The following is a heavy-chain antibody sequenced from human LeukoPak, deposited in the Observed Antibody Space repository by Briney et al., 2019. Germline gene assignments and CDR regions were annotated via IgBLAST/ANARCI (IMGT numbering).Heavy chain of an antibody. Sequence: GGSLRLSCAASGFTFSSYGMHWVRQAPGKGLEWVAVISYDGSNKYYADSVKGRFTISRDNSKNTLYLQMNSLRAEDTAVYYCARGPDLTCSTTICYRYFDYWGQGTLVTVSS. CDR2: ISYDGSNK. D-gene: IGHD2-2*01. V-gene: IGHV3-30*03. CDR3: ARGPDLTCSTTICYRYFDY. CDR1: GFTFSSYG. J-gene: IGHJ4*02.